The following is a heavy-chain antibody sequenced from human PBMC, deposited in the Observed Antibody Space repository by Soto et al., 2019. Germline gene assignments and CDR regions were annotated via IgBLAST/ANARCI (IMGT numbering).Heavy chain of an antibody. J-gene: IGHJ4*02. Sequence: GESLKISCKGSGYSFTSYWIGWVRQMPGKGLEWMGIIYPGDSDTRYSPSFQGQVTISADKSISTAYLQWSSLKASDTAMYYCARHRRIAAAGPLIDYWGQGTLVTVSS. CDR2: IYPGDSDT. D-gene: IGHD6-13*01. V-gene: IGHV5-51*01. CDR3: ARHRRIAAAGPLIDY. CDR1: GYSFTSYW.